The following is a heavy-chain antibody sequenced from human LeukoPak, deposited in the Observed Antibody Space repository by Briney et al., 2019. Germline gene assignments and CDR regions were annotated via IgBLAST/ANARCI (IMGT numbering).Heavy chain of an antibody. CDR3: ARDQYSSSWYSSAKDAFDI. Sequence: ASVKVSCKASGYTFTGYYMHWVRQAPGQGLEWMGRINPNSGGSYYAQKFQGRVTLTRDTSISTAYMELSRLRSDDTAVYYCARDQYSSSWYSSAKDAFDIWGQGTMVTVSS. D-gene: IGHD6-13*01. J-gene: IGHJ3*02. V-gene: IGHV1-2*06. CDR1: GYTFTGYY. CDR2: INPNSGGS.